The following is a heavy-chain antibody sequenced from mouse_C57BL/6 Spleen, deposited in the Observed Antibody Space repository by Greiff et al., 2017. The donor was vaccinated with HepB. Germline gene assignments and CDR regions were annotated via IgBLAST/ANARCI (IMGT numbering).Heavy chain of an antibody. J-gene: IGHJ4*01. Sequence: EVKLVESGGGLVKPGGSLKLSCAASGFTFSSYAMSWVRQTPEKRLEWVATISDGGSYTYYPDNVKGRFTISRDNAKNNLYLQMSQLKSEDTAMYYCARVALYYYAMDYWGQGTSVTVSS. CDR2: ISDGGSYT. CDR3: ARVALYYYAMDY. V-gene: IGHV5-4*03. D-gene: IGHD6-5*01. CDR1: GFTFSSYA.